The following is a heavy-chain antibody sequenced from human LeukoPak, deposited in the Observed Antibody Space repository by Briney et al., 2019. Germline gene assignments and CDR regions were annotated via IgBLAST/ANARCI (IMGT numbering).Heavy chain of an antibody. CDR1: GGSISSYY. V-gene: IGHV3-21*01. CDR3: ARGYYYDSSGYY. D-gene: IGHD3-22*01. CDR2: ISSSSSYI. J-gene: IGHJ4*02. Sequence: KPSETLSLTCTVSGGSISSYYWSWIRRPPGKGLEWVSSISSSSSYIYYADSVKGRFTISRDNAKNSLYLQMNSLRAEDTAVYYCARGYYYDSSGYYWGQGTLVTVSS.